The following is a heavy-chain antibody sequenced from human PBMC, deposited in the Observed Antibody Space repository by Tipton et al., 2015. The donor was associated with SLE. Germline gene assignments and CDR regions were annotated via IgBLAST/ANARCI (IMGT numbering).Heavy chain of an antibody. CDR3: ARGSDGEYVRYFDV. CDR2: IYSSGDR. CDR1: GGSISFDS. D-gene: IGHD4-17*01. Sequence: TLSLTCTVSGGSISFDSWSWIRQSAGRGLEWIGRIYSSGDRDYNPSLRSRVTMSIDASQNRVSLRLKSVSAADTAVDYCARGSDGEYVRYFDVWGPGTLVTVSS. J-gene: IGHJ2*01. V-gene: IGHV4-4*07.